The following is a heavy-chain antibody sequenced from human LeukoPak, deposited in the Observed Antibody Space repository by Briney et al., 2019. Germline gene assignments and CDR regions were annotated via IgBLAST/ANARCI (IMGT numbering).Heavy chain of an antibody. D-gene: IGHD6-13*01. V-gene: IGHV4-34*01. CDR1: GGSFSGYY. CDR3: ARGYRSIAAVRVNNWFDP. CDR2: INHSGST. Sequence: SETLSLTCAVYGGSFSGYYWSWIRQPPGKGLEWIGEINHSGSTNYNPSLKSRVTISVDTSENQFSLKLSSVTAADTAVYYCARGYRSIAAVRVNNWFDPWGQGTLVTVSS. J-gene: IGHJ5*02.